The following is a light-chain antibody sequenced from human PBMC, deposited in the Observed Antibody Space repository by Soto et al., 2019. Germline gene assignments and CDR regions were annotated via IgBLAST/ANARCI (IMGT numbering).Light chain of an antibody. Sequence: EIVMTQSPATLSVSPGERATLSCRASQTVSTYLAWYQHRPGQAPRRLIYGASARAASIPARCSGSGTATEFTLTINSLQYEDFAVYYCQQYAHLPQGTFGQGTKVEIK. J-gene: IGKJ1*01. CDR1: QTVSTY. V-gene: IGKV3-15*01. CDR3: QQYAHLPQGT. CDR2: GAS.